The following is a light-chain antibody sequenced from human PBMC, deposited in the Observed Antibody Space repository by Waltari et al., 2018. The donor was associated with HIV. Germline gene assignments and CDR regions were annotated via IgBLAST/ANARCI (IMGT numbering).Light chain of an antibody. Sequence: DIVMTPSPDSLAVSLGARATIHCKSSQSVLYSSNNKNYLAWYQQKPGQPPKLLIYWASTRESGVPDRFSGSGSGTDFTLTISSLQAEDVAVYYCQQYYSTPLTFGGGTKVEIK. J-gene: IGKJ4*01. CDR1: QSVLYSSNNKNY. CDR3: QQYYSTPLT. CDR2: WAS. V-gene: IGKV4-1*01.